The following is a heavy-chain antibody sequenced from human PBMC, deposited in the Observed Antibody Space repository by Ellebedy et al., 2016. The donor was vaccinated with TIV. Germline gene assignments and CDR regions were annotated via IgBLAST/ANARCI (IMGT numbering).Heavy chain of an antibody. J-gene: IGHJ4*02. CDR1: GGSISSYD. Sequence: GSLRLSCTVSGGSISSYDWSWVRQPAGKGLEWIGRMYKSGTTDYNPPLKSRVTMSVDTSRNQFSLKLTSVTAADTAIYYCAREVYGSGWHADWWGQGTLVTVSS. V-gene: IGHV4-4*07. CDR3: AREVYGSGWHADW. CDR2: MYKSGTT. D-gene: IGHD6-19*01.